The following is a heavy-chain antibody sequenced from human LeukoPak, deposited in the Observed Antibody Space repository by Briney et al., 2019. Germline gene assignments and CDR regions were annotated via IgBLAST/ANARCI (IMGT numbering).Heavy chain of an antibody. CDR3: ATRGDIAAAGTDYYYYYMDV. Sequence: SETLSLTCAVYGGSFSGYYWSWIRQPPGKGLEWIGEINHSGSTNYNPSLKSRVTISVDTSKNQFSLKLSSVTAADTAVYYCATRGDIAAAGTDYYYYYMDVWGKGTTVTISS. CDR1: GGSFSGYY. V-gene: IGHV4-34*01. CDR2: INHSGST. D-gene: IGHD6-13*01. J-gene: IGHJ6*03.